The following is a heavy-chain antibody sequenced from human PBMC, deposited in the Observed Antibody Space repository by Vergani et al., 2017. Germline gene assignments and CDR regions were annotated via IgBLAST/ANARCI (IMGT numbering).Heavy chain of an antibody. Sequence: QVQLQQWGAGLLKPSETLSLTCAVYGGSFSGYYWSWIRQSPGKGLEWIGDIDSTGISNYNPSLNSRVTISVDTSKNQFSLKLRSVTAADTAVYFCASVMYRDEASTSYRIGGMDIWGQGTTVTISS. CDR3: ASVMYRDEASTSYRIGGMDI. V-gene: IGHV4-34*11. J-gene: IGHJ6*02. CDR2: IDSTGIS. D-gene: IGHD2-8*02. CDR1: GGSFSGYY.